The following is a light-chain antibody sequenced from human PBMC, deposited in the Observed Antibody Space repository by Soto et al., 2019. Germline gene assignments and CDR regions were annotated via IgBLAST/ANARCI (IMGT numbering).Light chain of an antibody. J-gene: IGLJ1*01. CDR3: AAWDDSMTGPV. V-gene: IGLV1-44*01. CDR2: TSN. Sequence: QSVLSQPRSASGTPGQTVIISCSGSRWDIGSQFVNWYQHRPGTAPTLLIYTSNHRPSAFPDRFSGSKSGTSASLAISGLQSEDEADYYCAAWDDSMTGPVFGTGTKVTVL. CDR1: RWDIGSQF.